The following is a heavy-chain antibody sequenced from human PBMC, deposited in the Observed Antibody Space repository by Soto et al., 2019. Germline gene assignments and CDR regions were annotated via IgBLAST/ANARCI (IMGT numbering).Heavy chain of an antibody. V-gene: IGHV4-31*03. Sequence: SETLSLTCTVSGGSISSGGYYWSWIRQHPGKGLEWIGYIYYSGSTYYNPSLKSRVTISVDTSKNQFSLKLSSVTAADTAVYYCAASCVACGGFNYYDMDVWGQGTTVTVSS. CDR1: GGSISSGGYY. CDR2: IYYSGST. J-gene: IGHJ6*02. CDR3: AASCVACGGFNYYDMDV. D-gene: IGHD2-21*01.